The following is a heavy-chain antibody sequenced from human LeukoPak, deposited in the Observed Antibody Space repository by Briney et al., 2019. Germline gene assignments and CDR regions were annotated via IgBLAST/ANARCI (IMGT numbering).Heavy chain of an antibody. V-gene: IGHV4-34*01. D-gene: IGHD6-13*01. J-gene: IGHJ5*02. Sequence: PSGTLSLTCAVYGGSFSGYYWSWIRQPPGKGLEWIGEINHSGSTNYNPSLKSRVTISVDTSKNQFSLKLSSVTAADTAVYYCARDRDDDPNSSWYRSGLNWFDPWGQGTLVTVSS. CDR2: INHSGST. CDR3: ARDRDDDPNSSWYRSGLNWFDP. CDR1: GGSFSGYY.